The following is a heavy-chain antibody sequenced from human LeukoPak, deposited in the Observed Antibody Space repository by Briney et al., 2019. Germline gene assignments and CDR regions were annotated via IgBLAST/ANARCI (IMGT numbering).Heavy chain of an antibody. Sequence: GASVKVSCKTSGYTFTSYDINWVRQATGQGLEWMGWMNPNSGNTGYAQKFQGRVTITRNTSISTAYMELSSLRSEDTAVYYCASSYPAYYYDRGGAFDIWGQGTMVTVSS. J-gene: IGHJ3*02. D-gene: IGHD3-22*01. CDR2: MNPNSGNT. V-gene: IGHV1-8*03. CDR3: ASSYPAYYYDRGGAFDI. CDR1: GYTFTSYD.